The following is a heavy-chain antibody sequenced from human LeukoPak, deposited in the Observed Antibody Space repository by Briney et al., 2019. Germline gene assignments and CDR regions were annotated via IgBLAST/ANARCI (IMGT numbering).Heavy chain of an antibody. Sequence: PGGSLRLSCAASGFTFSSYSMNWVRQAPGKGLEWVSYISSSDSYIYYADSVKGRFTTSRGNAKNSLYLQMNSLRAEDTVVYYCARELTFDYWGQGTLVTVSS. V-gene: IGHV3-21*01. CDR2: ISSSDSYI. J-gene: IGHJ4*02. CDR1: GFTFSSYS. D-gene: IGHD2/OR15-2a*01. CDR3: ARELTFDY.